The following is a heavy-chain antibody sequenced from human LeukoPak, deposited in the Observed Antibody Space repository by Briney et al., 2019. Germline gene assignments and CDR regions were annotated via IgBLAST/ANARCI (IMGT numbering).Heavy chain of an antibody. CDR1: GGTFSGSA. CDR3: ASALGSSWYFYDY. CDR2: IIPIFGTP. J-gene: IGHJ4*02. D-gene: IGHD6-13*01. V-gene: IGHV1-69*13. Sequence: ASVKVSCKASGGTFSGSAFIWVRQAPGQGLEWMGGIIPIFGTPNYAQKFQGRVTITADESTSTAYMELSRLRSEDTAVYYCASALGSSWYFYDYWGQGTLVTVS.